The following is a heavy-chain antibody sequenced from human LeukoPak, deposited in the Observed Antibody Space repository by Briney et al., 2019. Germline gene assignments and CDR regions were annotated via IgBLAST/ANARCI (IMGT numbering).Heavy chain of an antibody. CDR2: IYPGDSDT. J-gene: IGHJ5*02. V-gene: IGHV5-51*01. D-gene: IGHD3-3*01. CDR1: GYNFTTYW. CDR3: ARQTEMEWRT. Sequence: GESLKISCKGSGYNFTTYWVGWVRQMPGKGLEWMGIIYPGDSDTRYSPSFQGQVTISANKSISTAYLQWSSLKASDTAMYYCARQTEMEWRTWGQGTLVTVSS.